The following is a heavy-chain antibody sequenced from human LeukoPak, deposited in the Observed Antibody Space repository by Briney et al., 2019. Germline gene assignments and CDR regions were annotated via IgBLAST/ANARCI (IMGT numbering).Heavy chain of an antibody. D-gene: IGHD3-10*01. CDR3: ARGGSGISNAFDI. V-gene: IGHV4-59*01. CDR2: LYYSGSN. Sequence: PSETLSLTCSVSGGSISSYYWSWIRHPPGKGLEWIGYLYYSGSNNSNPSLKSRVTMSVDTSKNQFSLKLRSVTAADTAVYYCARGGSGISNAFDIWGQGTMVTVSS. J-gene: IGHJ3*02. CDR1: GGSISSYY.